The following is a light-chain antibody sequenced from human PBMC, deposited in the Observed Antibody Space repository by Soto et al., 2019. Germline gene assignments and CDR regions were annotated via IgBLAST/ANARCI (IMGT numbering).Light chain of an antibody. CDR3: QQFSSYPRT. V-gene: IGKV3-20*01. Sequence: MSLSQDTQCLSQGSRVTLAGRASQSVISSFLAWYQQKPGQAPRLLIYGASSRATGIPDRFSGSGSGTDFTLTISRLEPEDFAVYYCQQFSSYPRTFGGGTKVDIK. J-gene: IGKJ4*02. CDR1: QSVISSF. CDR2: GAS.